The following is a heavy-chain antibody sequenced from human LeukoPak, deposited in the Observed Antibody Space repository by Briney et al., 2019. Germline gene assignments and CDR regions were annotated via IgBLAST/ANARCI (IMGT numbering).Heavy chain of an antibody. CDR1: ALTFSSFW. D-gene: IGHD2-8*01. J-gene: IGHJ5*01. V-gene: IGHV3-7*01. CDR2: IKREGNEK. Sequence: GGSLTLSCALSALTFSSFWMKWARHAQGKGREWDANIKREGNEKNYGDSVKGRFSIPRDNAKDSVYLQMDSLRAEDTAVYYCAKEGAYPIIAYDSWGQGALVTVSS. CDR3: AKEGAYPIIAYDS.